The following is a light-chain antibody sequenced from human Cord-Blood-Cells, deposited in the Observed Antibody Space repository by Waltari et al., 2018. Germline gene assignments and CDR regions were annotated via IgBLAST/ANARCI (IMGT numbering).Light chain of an antibody. CDR3: QQLNSYPLT. V-gene: IGKV1-9*01. CDR2: AAS. Sequence: IQLTQSPSSLSASVVERVTITCRASQGISSYLAGYQQKPGKAPKLLIYAASTLQSGVPSRFSGSGSGTDFTLTISSLQPEDFATYYCQQLNSYPLTFGGGTKVEIK. J-gene: IGKJ4*01. CDR1: QGISSY.